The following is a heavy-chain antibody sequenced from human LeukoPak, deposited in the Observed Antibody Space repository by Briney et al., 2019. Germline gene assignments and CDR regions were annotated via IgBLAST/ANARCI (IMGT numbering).Heavy chain of an antibody. J-gene: IGHJ6*03. CDR1: GYTFTTYD. CDR3: ARGRGIAAAGDYYYMDV. Sequence: ASVKVSCKASGYTFTTYDISWVRQAPGQGLEWMGWISAYNGNTNYAQKLQGRVTMTTDTSTSTAYMELRSLRSDDTAVYYCARGRGIAAAGDYYYMDVWGKGTTVTVSS. D-gene: IGHD6-13*01. CDR2: ISAYNGNT. V-gene: IGHV1-18*01.